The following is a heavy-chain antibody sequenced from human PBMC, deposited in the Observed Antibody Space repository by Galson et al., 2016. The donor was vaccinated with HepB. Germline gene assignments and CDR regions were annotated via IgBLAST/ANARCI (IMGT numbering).Heavy chain of an antibody. CDR2: ISSGSSYI. CDR3: AKDQGILRHFDWLTYDAFDM. V-gene: IGHV3-21*01. J-gene: IGHJ3*02. CDR1: GFTFTRYN. D-gene: IGHD3-9*01. Sequence: SLRLSCATSGFTFTRYNMNWVRQAPEKGLEWVSSISSGSSYIYYADSVKGRFTISRDNSKNTVDLQMNSLRPEDTAVYYCAKDQGILRHFDWLTYDAFDMWGQGTMVTVSS.